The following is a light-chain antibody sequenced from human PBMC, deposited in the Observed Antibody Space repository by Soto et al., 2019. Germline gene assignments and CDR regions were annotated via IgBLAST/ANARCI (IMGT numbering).Light chain of an antibody. CDR3: QQYGGSTRT. Sequence: ILLTQSPGTLSLSPGERATLSWRASQSVTTHLAWYQQKPGQATRLIIHGASSRATGVPDRITGSGSGTDFTLSISRLEPEDFAVYYCQQYGGSTRTFGQGTGGYQ. CDR2: GAS. CDR1: QSVTTH. V-gene: IGKV3-20*01. J-gene: IGKJ1*01.